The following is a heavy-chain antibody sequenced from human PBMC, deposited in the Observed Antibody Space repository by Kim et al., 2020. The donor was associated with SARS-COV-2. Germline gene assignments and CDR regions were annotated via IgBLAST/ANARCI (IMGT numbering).Heavy chain of an antibody. J-gene: IGHJ4*02. Sequence: ASVKVSCKASGYTFTSYGISWVRQAPGQGLEWMGWISAYNGNTNYAQKLQGRVTMTTDTSTSTAYMELRSLRSDDTAVYYCARGGVLRYFDWLLSPNYFDYWGQGTLVTVSS. CDR1: GYTFTSYG. D-gene: IGHD3-9*01. V-gene: IGHV1-18*01. CDR3: ARGGVLRYFDWLLSPNYFDY. CDR2: ISAYNGNT.